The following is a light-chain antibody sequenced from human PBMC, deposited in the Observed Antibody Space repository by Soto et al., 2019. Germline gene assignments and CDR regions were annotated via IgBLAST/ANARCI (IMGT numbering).Light chain of an antibody. CDR2: GAS. CDR3: QQFDDSVK. J-gene: IGKJ5*01. V-gene: IGKV3-15*01. Sequence: EIRLTQKPSTQCRSREERTTRSCRPSQSVSSNLAWYQQKPGQAPRLLLYGASTRATGIPARFSGSGSGTDFTLTISGMQPEHHPLYYCQQFDDSVKFGQGTRLEIK. CDR1: QSVSSN.